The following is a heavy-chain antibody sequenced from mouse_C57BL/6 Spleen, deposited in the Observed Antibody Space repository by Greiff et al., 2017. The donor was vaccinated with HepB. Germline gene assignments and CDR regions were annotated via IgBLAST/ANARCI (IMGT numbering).Heavy chain of an antibody. D-gene: IGHD2-3*01. CDR1: GYTFTSYW. J-gene: IGHJ4*01. CDR3: ARCNDGFDYAMDY. V-gene: IGHV1-64*01. CDR2: IHPNSGST. Sequence: QVQLQQPGAELVKPGASVKLSCKASGYTFTSYWMHWVKQRPGQGLEWIGMIHPNSGSTNYNEKFKSKATLTVDKSSSTAYMQLSSLTSEDSAVYYCARCNDGFDYAMDYWGQGTSVTVSS.